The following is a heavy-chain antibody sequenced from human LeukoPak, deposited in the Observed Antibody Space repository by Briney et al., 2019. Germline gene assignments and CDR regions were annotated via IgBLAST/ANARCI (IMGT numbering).Heavy chain of an antibody. J-gene: IGHJ4*02. V-gene: IGHV4-39*01. CDR2: IYYSGST. Sequence: SETLSLTCTVSGGSISSNNYYWGWIRQPPGKGLEWIGSIYYSGSTYYNPSLKSRVTISVDTSKNQFSLKLSSVTAADTAVYFCATHPDYYDTSGFYSQFDYWGQGTLVTVSS. CDR3: ATHPDYYDTSGFYSQFDY. D-gene: IGHD3-22*01. CDR1: GGSISSNNYY.